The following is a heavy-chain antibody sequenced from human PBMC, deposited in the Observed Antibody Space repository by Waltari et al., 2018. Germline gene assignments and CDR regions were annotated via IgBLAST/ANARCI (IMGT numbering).Heavy chain of an antibody. D-gene: IGHD3-22*01. Sequence: EVQLVESGGGLVKPGGSLRLSCAASGFTFSSYSMNWVRQAPGKGLEWVSSISSSSSYIYYADSVKGRFTISRDNAKNSLYLQMNSLRAEDTAVYYCASWDYDSSGYYSNYYYGMDVWGQGTTVIVSS. CDR3: ASWDYDSSGYYSNYYYGMDV. J-gene: IGHJ6*02. CDR2: ISSSSSYI. CDR1: GFTFSSYS. V-gene: IGHV3-21*01.